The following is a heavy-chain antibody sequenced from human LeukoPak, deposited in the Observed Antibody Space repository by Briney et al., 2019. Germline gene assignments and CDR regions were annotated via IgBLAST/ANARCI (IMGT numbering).Heavy chain of an antibody. V-gene: IGHV4-61*08. D-gene: IGHD3-9*01. CDR3: ARAGTDILTGYYKGFDY. Sequence: SETLSLTCAVSGGSISSGGYSWSWIRQPPGKGLEWIGYIYYSGSTNYNPSLKSRVTISVDTSKNQFSLKLSSVTAADTAVYYCARAGTDILTGYYKGFDYWGQGTLVTVSS. J-gene: IGHJ4*02. CDR1: GGSISSGGYS. CDR2: IYYSGST.